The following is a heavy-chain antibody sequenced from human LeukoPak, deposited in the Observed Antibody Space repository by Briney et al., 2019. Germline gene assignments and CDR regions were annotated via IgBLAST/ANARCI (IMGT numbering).Heavy chain of an antibody. CDR3: ARDGPYDSSGYFDY. V-gene: IGHV3-48*04. Sequence: GGSLRLSCAASGFTFSRYSMNWVRQAPGKGLEWVSYISSSGSTIYYADSVKGRFTISRDNAKNALYLQMNSLRAEDTAVYYCARDGPYDSSGYFDYWGQGTLVTVSS. J-gene: IGHJ4*02. CDR2: ISSSGSTI. CDR1: GFTFSRYS. D-gene: IGHD3-22*01.